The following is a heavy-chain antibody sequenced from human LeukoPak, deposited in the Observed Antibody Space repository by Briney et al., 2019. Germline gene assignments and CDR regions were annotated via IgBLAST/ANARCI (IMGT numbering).Heavy chain of an antibody. J-gene: IGHJ4*02. CDR1: GGSIRSSYYY. CDR2: IYDSGST. V-gene: IGHV4-39*01. D-gene: IGHD3-16*01. CDR3: AKSGDYLWDY. Sequence: SETLSLTCTVSGGSIRSSYYYWGWIRQPPGKGLEWIGSIYDSGSTYCNPSLKSRVTISVDTSKNQFSLKLNSVTAADTAVYYCAKSGDYLWDYWGQGTLVTVSS.